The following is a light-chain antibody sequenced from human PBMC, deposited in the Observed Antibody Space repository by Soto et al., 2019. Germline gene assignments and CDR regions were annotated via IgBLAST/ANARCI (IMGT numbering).Light chain of an antibody. V-gene: IGKV3-20*01. J-gene: IGKJ1*01. CDR2: GAS. Sequence: EIVLTQSPGTLSLSPGERATLSCRASQSVNSNYLVWYQQKPGQAPRLLIYGASSRAAGIPDRFSGSGSGTDFTLTVSKLEPEDFAVYCCQQYASSPPTFGQGTKVEIK. CDR3: QQYASSPPT. CDR1: QSVNSNY.